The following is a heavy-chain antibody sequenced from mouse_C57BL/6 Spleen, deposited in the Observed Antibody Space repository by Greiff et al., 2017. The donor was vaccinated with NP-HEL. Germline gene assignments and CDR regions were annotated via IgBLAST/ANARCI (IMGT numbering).Heavy chain of an antibody. D-gene: IGHD2-4*01. CDR2: INPYNGGT. J-gene: IGHJ2*01. V-gene: IGHV1-19*01. CDR3: ARDYDRVYYFDY. Sequence: EVQLQQSGPVLVKPGASVKMSCKASGYTFTDYYMNWVKQSHGKSLEWIGVINPYNGGTSYNQKFKGKATLTVDTSSSTAYMELNSLTSEDSAVYYCARDYDRVYYFDYWGQGTTLTVSS. CDR1: GYTFTDYY.